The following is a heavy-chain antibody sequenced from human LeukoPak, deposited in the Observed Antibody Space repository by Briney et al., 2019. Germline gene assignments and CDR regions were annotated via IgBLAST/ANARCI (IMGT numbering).Heavy chain of an antibody. CDR2: INPNSGGT. D-gene: IGHD6-13*01. Sequence: GASVKVSCKASGYTFTGYYIHWVRQAPGQGLEWMGWINPNSGGTNYAQKFQGRVTMTRDTSISTAYMELSSLRSEDTAVYYCARASYSSSWYGGYYYGMDVWGQGTTVTVSS. CDR1: GYTFTGYY. J-gene: IGHJ6*02. V-gene: IGHV1-2*02. CDR3: ARASYSSSWYGGYYYGMDV.